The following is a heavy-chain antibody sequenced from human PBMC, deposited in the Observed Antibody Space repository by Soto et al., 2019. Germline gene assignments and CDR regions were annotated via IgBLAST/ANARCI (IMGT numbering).Heavy chain of an antibody. J-gene: IGHJ6*02. CDR3: ARGYYDFWSGYYQDV. CDR1: GYTFTIYG. CDR2: ISAYNGNT. V-gene: IGHV1-18*01. Sequence: ASVEVSCKASGYTFTIYGSSWVRQAPGQGLEWMGWISAYNGNTNYAQKLQGRVTMTTDTSTSTAYMELRSLRSDDTAVYYCARGYYDFWSGYYQDVWGQGTTVTVSS. D-gene: IGHD3-3*01.